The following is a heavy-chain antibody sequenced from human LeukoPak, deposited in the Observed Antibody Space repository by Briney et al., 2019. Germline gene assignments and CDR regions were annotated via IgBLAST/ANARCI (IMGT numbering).Heavy chain of an antibody. D-gene: IGHD5-12*01. V-gene: IGHV3-21*01. J-gene: IGHJ4*02. CDR1: GFTFSSYS. CDR3: ARGRRGSRLPPYFDY. Sequence: TGGSLRLSCVASGFTFSSYSMNWVRQAPGKGLEWVSSISSSSSYIYYADSVKGRFTISRDNAKNSLYLQMNSLRAEDTAVYYCARGRRGSRLPPYFDYWGQGTLVTVSS. CDR2: ISSSSSYI.